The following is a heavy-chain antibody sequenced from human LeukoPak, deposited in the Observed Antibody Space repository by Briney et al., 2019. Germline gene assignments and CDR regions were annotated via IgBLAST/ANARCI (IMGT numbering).Heavy chain of an antibody. Sequence: GGSLRLSCAASGFTFSSYAMHWVRQAPGKGLEWVAVISYDGSNKYYADSVKGRFTISRDNSKNTLYLQMNSLRAEDTAVYYCAKEEGEQWLARGEYFDYWGQGTLVTVSS. CDR3: AKEEGEQWLARGEYFDY. D-gene: IGHD6-19*01. V-gene: IGHV3-30-3*01. CDR1: GFTFSSYA. J-gene: IGHJ4*02. CDR2: ISYDGSNK.